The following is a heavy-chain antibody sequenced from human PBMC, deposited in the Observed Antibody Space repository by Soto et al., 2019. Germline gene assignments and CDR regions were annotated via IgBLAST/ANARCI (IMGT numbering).Heavy chain of an antibody. J-gene: IGHJ3*02. CDR2: ISSSSSYT. V-gene: IGHV3-11*03. D-gene: IGHD6-19*01. Sequence: PGGSLRLSCAASGFTFSDYYMSWIRQAPGKGLEWVSYISSSSSYTNYADSVKGRFTISRDNAKNSLYLQMNSLRAEDTAVYYCARRDVSSGWSYDAFDIWGQGTMVTVSS. CDR1: GFTFSDYY. CDR3: ARRDVSSGWSYDAFDI.